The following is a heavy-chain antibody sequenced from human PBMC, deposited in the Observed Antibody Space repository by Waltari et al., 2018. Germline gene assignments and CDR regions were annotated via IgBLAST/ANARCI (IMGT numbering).Heavy chain of an antibody. CDR1: GGTFSSYA. CDR3: ATHCSGGSCYDAYYYYGMDV. D-gene: IGHD2-15*01. Sequence: QVQLVQSGAEVKKPGSSVKVSCKASGGTFSSYAISWVRQAPGQGLEWMGGIIPIFGTANYAQKFQGRVTSTADESTSTAYMELSSLRSEDTAVYYGATHCSGGSCYDAYYYYGMDVWGQGTTVTVSS. CDR2: IIPIFGTA. J-gene: IGHJ6*02. V-gene: IGHV1-69*01.